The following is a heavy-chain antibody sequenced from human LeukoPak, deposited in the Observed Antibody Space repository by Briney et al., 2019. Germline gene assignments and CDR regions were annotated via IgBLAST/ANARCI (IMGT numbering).Heavy chain of an antibody. J-gene: IGHJ4*02. CDR1: GFTFSSYG. D-gene: IGHD5-24*01. V-gene: IGHV3-30*02. CDR2: IRYDGSNK. CDR3: AKMRSGWLQVGPARRPY. Sequence: GGSLRLSCAASGFTFSSYGMHWVRQAPGKGLEWVAFIRYDGSNKYYADSVKGRFTISRDNSKNTLYLQMNSLRAEDTAVYYCAKMRSGWLQVGPARRPYWGQGTLVTVSS.